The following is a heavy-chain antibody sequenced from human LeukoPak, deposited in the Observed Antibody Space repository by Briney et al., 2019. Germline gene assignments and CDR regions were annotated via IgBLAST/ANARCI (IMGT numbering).Heavy chain of an antibody. D-gene: IGHD3-3*01. CDR1: GGSISSGSYY. Sequence: SETLSLTCTVSGGSISSGSYYWSWVRQPAGKGLEWIGRIYTSGSTYYNPSLKSRVTISVDRSKNQFSLKLSSVTAADTAVYYCARRGDFWSGRSYYFDYWGQGTLVTVSS. V-gene: IGHV4-61*02. CDR3: ARRGDFWSGRSYYFDY. CDR2: IYTSGST. J-gene: IGHJ4*02.